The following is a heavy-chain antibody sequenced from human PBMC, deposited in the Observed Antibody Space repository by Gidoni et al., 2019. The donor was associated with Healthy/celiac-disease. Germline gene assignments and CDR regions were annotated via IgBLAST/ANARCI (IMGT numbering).Heavy chain of an antibody. D-gene: IGHD2-15*01. CDR1: GAPFRSYA. CDR2: IIPIFGTA. CDR3: ARNHGGPPVYYYYMDV. J-gene: IGHJ6*03. Sequence: QVQLVQSGAEVKKPGSSVRVSCKASGAPFRSYAISWVRQAPGQGLEWMGGIIPIFGTANYAQKFQGRVTITADKSTSTAYMELSSLRSEDTAVYYCARNHGGPPVYYYYMDVWGKGTTVTVSS. V-gene: IGHV1-69*06.